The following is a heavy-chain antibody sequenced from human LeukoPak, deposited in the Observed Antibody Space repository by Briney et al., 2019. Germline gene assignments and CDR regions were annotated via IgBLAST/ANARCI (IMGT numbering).Heavy chain of an antibody. CDR2: IIPIFGTA. CDR3: ARHPGYCSSTSCYTATNYYYYYYMDV. J-gene: IGHJ6*03. CDR1: GYTFTSYG. Sequence: SVKVSCKASGYTFTSYGISWVRQAPGQGLEWMGGIIPIFGTANYAQKFQGRVTITADESTSTAYMELSSLRSEDTAVYYCARHPGYCSSTSCYTATNYYYYYYMDVWGKGTTVTVSS. D-gene: IGHD2-2*02. V-gene: IGHV1-69*13.